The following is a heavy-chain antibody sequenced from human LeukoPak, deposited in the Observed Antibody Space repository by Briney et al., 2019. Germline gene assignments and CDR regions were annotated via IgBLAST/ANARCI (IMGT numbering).Heavy chain of an antibody. CDR3: SRGGGSDSSPRINAFDI. V-gene: IGHV4-39*07. J-gene: IGHJ3*02. D-gene: IGHD3-22*01. CDR2: FYYRATVFNSGST. Sequence: PSETLSLTCIVSGGSISIDNYYWAWLRQPPGKGLEWIGTFYYRATVFNSGSTYYNPSLKSRVTISLDTSNNQFSLRLSSVTAADTAVYYCSRGGGSDSSPRINAFDIWGQGTMLTVSS. CDR1: GGSISIDNYY.